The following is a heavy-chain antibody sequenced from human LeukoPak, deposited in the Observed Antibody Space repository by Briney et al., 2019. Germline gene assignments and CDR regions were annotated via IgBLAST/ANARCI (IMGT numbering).Heavy chain of an antibody. CDR1: GFTFSSYG. CDR3: ASALGPRSVTEASDY. Sequence: PGRSLRLSCAASGFTFSSYGMHWVRQAPGKGLEWVALIWYDGSNKNYADSVKGRFTISRDNSKNTLYLQMNSLGAEDTAVYYCASALGPRSVTEASDYWGQGTLVTVSS. J-gene: IGHJ4*02. D-gene: IGHD1-14*01. V-gene: IGHV3-33*01. CDR2: IWYDGSNK.